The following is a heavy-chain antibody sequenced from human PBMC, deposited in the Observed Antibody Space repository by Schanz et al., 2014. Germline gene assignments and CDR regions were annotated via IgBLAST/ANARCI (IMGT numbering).Heavy chain of an antibody. V-gene: IGHV4-59*01. Sequence: QVQLQESGPGLVRPSETLSLTCTVSGGSISNYYWSWVRQAPGKGLEWIGYIYDSETSNSNPYLKSRVTISLDTSKNQFSLKLTSVTAADTAVYYCARGVRRGDGKNGYYNWFDPWGQGTLVTVSS. CDR3: ARGVRRGDGKNGYYNWFDP. D-gene: IGHD3-22*01. CDR1: GGSISNYY. J-gene: IGHJ5*02. CDR2: IYDSETS.